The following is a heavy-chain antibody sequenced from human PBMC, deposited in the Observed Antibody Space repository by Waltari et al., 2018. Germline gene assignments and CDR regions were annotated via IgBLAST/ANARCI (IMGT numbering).Heavy chain of an antibody. J-gene: IGHJ3*01. CDR1: GFTFDDFG. CDR3: AKTLYGSGTRRRPVHL. D-gene: IGHD3-10*01. V-gene: IGHV3-9*01. CDR2: MKWKSREK. Sequence: EMQLVESGGDLVQPGRSLRLSCLGSGFTFDDFGLHWVRQAPGKGRGWVLGMKWKSREKDYGDCDEGGLTISRDNANKSLFLNMNSLIPEETAVYYCAKTLYGSGTRRRPVHLCGRGTLVTVSS.